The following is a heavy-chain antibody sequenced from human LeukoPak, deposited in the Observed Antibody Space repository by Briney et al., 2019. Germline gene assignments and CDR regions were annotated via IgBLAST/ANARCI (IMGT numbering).Heavy chain of an antibody. D-gene: IGHD3-10*01. CDR3: AEGHSGSYSPLFHY. CDR2: IGGSGDSI. Sequence: GGSLRLSCAASGFTFSNYAMTWVRQAPGKGLEWVSIIGGSGDSIYYADSVKGRFTISRDNSQNTLYLQMNSLSAEDTAVYYCAEGHSGSYSPLFHYWGQGTLVTVSS. CDR1: GFTFSNYA. J-gene: IGHJ4*02. V-gene: IGHV3-23*01.